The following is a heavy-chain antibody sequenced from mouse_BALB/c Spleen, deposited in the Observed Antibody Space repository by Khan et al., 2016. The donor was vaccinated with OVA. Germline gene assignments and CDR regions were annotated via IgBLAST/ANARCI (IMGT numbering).Heavy chain of an antibody. Sequence: VQLQESGPSLVKPSQTLSLTCSVTGNSITSGYWSWLRKFPGNKLEYMGYMIYTGYTDYNPSLKSRIAITRHTSKNQYYLQLNSVTAEDTATYYCARSTYRYAFAYWGQGTLVTVSA. CDR1: GNSITSGY. J-gene: IGHJ3*01. D-gene: IGHD2-14*01. CDR3: ARSTYRYAFAY. V-gene: IGHV3-8*02. CDR2: MIYTGYT.